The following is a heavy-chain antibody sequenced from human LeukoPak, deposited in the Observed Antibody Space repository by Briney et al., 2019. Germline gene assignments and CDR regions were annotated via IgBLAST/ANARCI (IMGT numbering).Heavy chain of an antibody. J-gene: IGHJ4*02. Sequence: ASVKVSCKAAGYTFTSYGISWVRQAPGQGLEWMGRISAYNGNTNYAQKLQGRVTMTTDTSTSTAYMELRSLRSDDTAVYYCARYSSGWYELDYWGQGTLVTVSS. D-gene: IGHD6-19*01. CDR1: GYTFTSYG. CDR3: ARYSSGWYELDY. CDR2: ISAYNGNT. V-gene: IGHV1-18*01.